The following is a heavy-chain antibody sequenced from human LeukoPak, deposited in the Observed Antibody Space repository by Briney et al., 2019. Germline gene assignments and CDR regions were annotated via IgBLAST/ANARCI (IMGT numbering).Heavy chain of an antibody. V-gene: IGHV1-69*01. J-gene: IGHJ6*02. CDR3: ARDSTLPGANTGAYYGMEV. D-gene: IGHD2-2*01. Sequence: SVKVSCKASGGTFSSYAISWVRQAPGQGLEWMGGIIPIFGTANYAQKFQGRVTITADESTSTAYMELSSLRSEDTAVYYCARDSTLPGANTGAYYGMEVWGQGTTVTVSS. CDR1: GGTFSSYA. CDR2: IIPIFGTA.